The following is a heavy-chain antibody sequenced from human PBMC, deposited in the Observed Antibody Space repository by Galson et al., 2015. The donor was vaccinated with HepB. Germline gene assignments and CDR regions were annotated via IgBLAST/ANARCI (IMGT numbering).Heavy chain of an antibody. Sequence: SLRLSCAVSGFTFSDYSLNWVRQAPGKGLEWVSDISGNSSTIHYADTVKGRFTISRDNAKNSLFLQMNSLRAEDTAVYYCARGVTGDGYSFAHWGQGTLVTVSS. V-gene: IGHV3-48*04. CDR3: ARGVTGDGYSFAH. J-gene: IGHJ4*02. D-gene: IGHD5-24*01. CDR1: GFTFSDYS. CDR2: ISGNSSTI.